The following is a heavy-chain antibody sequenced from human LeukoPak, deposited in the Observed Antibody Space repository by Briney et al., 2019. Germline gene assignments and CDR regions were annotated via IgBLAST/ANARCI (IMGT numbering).Heavy chain of an antibody. CDR1: GGSISSGSYY. CDR3: ARLPY. J-gene: IGHJ4*02. CDR2: IYTSGST. V-gene: IGHV4-61*02. Sequence: PSETLSLTCTVSGGSISSGSYYWSWIRQPAGKGLEWIGRIYTSGSTNYNPSLKSRVTISVDTSKNQFSLKLSSVTAADTAVYYCARLPYWGQGTLVTVSS.